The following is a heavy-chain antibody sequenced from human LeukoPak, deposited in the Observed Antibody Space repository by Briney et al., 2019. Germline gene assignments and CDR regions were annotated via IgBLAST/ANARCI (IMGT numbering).Heavy chain of an antibody. CDR2: ISAYNGNT. Sequence: ASVKVSCKASGYIFVSYGISWVRQAPGHGLEWMGWISAYNGNTNYAQKLQGRVTMTTDTSTSTAHMELRSLRSDDTAIYYCARDRGSYFDYWGQGTLVTVSS. V-gene: IGHV1-18*01. J-gene: IGHJ4*02. D-gene: IGHD1-26*01. CDR1: GYIFVSYG. CDR3: ARDRGSYFDY.